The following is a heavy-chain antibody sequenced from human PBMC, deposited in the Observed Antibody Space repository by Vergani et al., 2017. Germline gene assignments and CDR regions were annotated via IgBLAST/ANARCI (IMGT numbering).Heavy chain of an antibody. CDR1: GFTFSNLW. CDR3: ARSPHGYTYGGYISQFDP. Sequence: EVQLVASGGGLVQRGGSLRLSCEASGFTFSNLWMTWVRQAPGKGLEWEANIKYDGSKKNYVDSVKGRFTISRDNAKTSLYLQMNNLRVEDTAVYFCARSPHGYTYGGYISQFDPWGQGTLVTGSS. J-gene: IGHJ5*02. D-gene: IGHD5-18*01. V-gene: IGHV3-7*01. CDR2: IKYDGSKK.